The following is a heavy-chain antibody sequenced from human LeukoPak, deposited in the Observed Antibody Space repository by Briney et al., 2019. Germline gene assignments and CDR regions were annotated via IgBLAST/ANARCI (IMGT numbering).Heavy chain of an antibody. CDR2: VSLGGGT. V-gene: IGHV4-4*02. CDR1: SGSISSDYW. D-gene: IGHD3-10*01. CDR3: ARVFGESWYFYMDV. Sequence: PSETLSLTCAVSSGSISSDYWWSWVRQPPRKGLEWIAEVSLGGGTTYNPSPKSRVIVSVDKSKNQFSLNLTSVTAADTAIYYCARVFGESWYFYMDVWGKGTTVTVSS. J-gene: IGHJ6*03.